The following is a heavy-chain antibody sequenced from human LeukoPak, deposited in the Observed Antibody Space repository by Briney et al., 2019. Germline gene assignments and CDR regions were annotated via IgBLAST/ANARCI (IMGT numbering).Heavy chain of an antibody. CDR2: IIPILGIA. Sequence: ASVKVSCKASGGTFSSYTISWVRQAPGQGLEWMVRIIPILGIANYAQKFQGRVTITADKSTSTAYMELSSLRSEDTAVYYCARGDSSGYYSFDYWGQGTLVTVSS. J-gene: IGHJ4*02. CDR1: GGTFSSYT. CDR3: ARGDSSGYYSFDY. V-gene: IGHV1-69*02. D-gene: IGHD3-22*01.